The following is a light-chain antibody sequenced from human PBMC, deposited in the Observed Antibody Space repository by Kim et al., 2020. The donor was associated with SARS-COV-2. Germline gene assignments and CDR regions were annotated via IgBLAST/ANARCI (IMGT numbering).Light chain of an antibody. CDR3: TSYTSSSTWV. CDR1: YNY. Sequence: YNYVSWYQQHPGKVPKLMIYDVSQRPSGVSNRFSGSKSGNTASLTISGLQAEDDADYYCTSYTSSSTWVFGGGTQLTVL. J-gene: IGLJ3*02. V-gene: IGLV2-14*03. CDR2: DVS.